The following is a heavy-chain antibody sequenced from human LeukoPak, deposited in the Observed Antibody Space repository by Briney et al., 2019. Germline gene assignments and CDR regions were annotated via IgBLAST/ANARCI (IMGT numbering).Heavy chain of an antibody. CDR3: ARGAGYNYPYYFDY. V-gene: IGHV3-53*01. Sequence: PGGFLRLSCAASGFTVSSNYMNWVRQAPGKGLEWVSVIYGGGNIYYADSVKGRFTISRDNSKNTLYLQMNSLGAEDTAVYYCARGAGYNYPYYFDYWGQGTLVTVSS. J-gene: IGHJ4*02. CDR1: GFTVSSNY. CDR2: IYGGGNI. D-gene: IGHD5-24*01.